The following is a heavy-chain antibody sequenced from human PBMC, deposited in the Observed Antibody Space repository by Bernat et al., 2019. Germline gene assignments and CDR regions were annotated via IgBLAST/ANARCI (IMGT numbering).Heavy chain of an antibody. CDR2: IYYSGST. J-gene: IGHJ4*02. CDR1: GGSISSYY. V-gene: IGHV4-59*08. CDR3: ARRVGNSDYFDY. Sequence: QVQLQESGPGLVKPSETLSLTCTVSGGSISSYYWSWIRQPPGKGLEWIAYIYYSGSTNYNPSHTSRVTISIDTSKKQSSLRLTSVTAADTAVYYCARRVGNSDYFDYWGQGTLVTVSS. D-gene: IGHD4-23*01.